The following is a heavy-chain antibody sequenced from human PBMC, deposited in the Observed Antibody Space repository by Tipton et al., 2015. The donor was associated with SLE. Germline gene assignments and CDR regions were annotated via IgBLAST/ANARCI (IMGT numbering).Heavy chain of an antibody. CDR1: GDSIDMNSHY. Sequence: TLSLTCTVSGDSIDMNSHYWGWIRQPPGKGLEWIGSIYYSGNTYHNPSLKSRVTISIDTSKNQFSLNLNSVTAADTAVYYCARVPFGARRFDLWGQGTLVTVSS. V-gene: IGHV4-39*07. CDR2: IYYSGNT. J-gene: IGHJ4*02. D-gene: IGHD4/OR15-4a*01. CDR3: ARVPFGARRFDL.